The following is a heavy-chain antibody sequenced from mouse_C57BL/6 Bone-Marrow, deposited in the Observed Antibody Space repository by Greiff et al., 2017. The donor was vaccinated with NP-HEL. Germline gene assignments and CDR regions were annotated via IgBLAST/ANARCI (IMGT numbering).Heavy chain of an antibody. CDR2: INYDGSST. V-gene: IGHV5-16*01. J-gene: IGHJ2*01. CDR3: ARDRGRIYYDYESGFDY. Sequence: EVHLVESEGGLVQPGSSMKLSCTASGFTFSDYYMAWVRQVPEKGLEWVANINYDGSSTYYLDSLKSRFIISRDNAKNILYLQMSSLKSEDTATYYCARDRGRIYYDYESGFDYWGQGTTLTVSS. D-gene: IGHD2-4*01. CDR1: GFTFSDYY.